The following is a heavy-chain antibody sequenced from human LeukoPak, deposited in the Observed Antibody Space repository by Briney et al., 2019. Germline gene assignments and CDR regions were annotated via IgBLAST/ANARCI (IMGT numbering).Heavy chain of an antibody. V-gene: IGHV1-8*01. Sequence: ASVKLSCKASGYTFTSYDINWVRQAPGQGLEWLGWMNPNSGNTGYAQKFQGRVTMTRNTSISTAYMELSSLRSEDTAVYYCARGPYSSGWYDIYYYYYGMDVWGQGTTVTVSS. D-gene: IGHD6-19*01. CDR2: MNPNSGNT. J-gene: IGHJ6*02. CDR1: GYTFTSYD. CDR3: ARGPYSSGWYDIYYYYYGMDV.